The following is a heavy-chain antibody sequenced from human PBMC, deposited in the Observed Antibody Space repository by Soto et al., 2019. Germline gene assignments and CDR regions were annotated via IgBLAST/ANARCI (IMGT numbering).Heavy chain of an antibody. Sequence: EVQLVESGGGLVQPGRSLRLSCAASGFTFDDYAMHWVRQAPGKGLEWVSGISWNSGSIDYADSVKGRFTISRDNAKNSVYLQMNSLRAEDTALYYCAKGGQLLTEGGGYWGQGTLVTVSS. CDR3: AKGGQLLTEGGGY. J-gene: IGHJ4*02. CDR2: ISWNSGSI. D-gene: IGHD2-2*01. V-gene: IGHV3-9*01. CDR1: GFTFDDYA.